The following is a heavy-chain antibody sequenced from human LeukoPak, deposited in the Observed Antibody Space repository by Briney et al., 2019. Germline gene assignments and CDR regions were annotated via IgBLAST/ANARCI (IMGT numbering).Heavy chain of an antibody. CDR3: AKDGIVVVPAARPYFDY. V-gene: IGHV3-30*04. D-gene: IGHD2-2*01. J-gene: IGHJ4*02. CDR1: GFTFNNYA. CDR2: ISYDGSNK. Sequence: GGSLRLSCAASGFTFNNYAMHWVRQAPGKGLEWVAVISYDGSNKYQADSVKGRFSISRDNSKNTLYLQMNSLRAEDTAVYYCAKDGIVVVPAARPYFDYWGQGTLVTVSS.